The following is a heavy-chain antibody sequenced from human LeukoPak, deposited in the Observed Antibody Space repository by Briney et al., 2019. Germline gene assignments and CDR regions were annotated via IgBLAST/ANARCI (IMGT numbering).Heavy chain of an antibody. D-gene: IGHD2-21*02. CDR3: AKHIVVVAAIGARNNYFDY. CDR2: ISGSGGGR. V-gene: IGHV3-23*01. J-gene: IGHJ4*02. CDR1: AFTFSSYA. Sequence: RRGSLRLSCAASAFTFSSYAMSWVSHAQGEGLGWVSSISGSGGGRYNADAVKGRFTISRDNSKKTLDLQMNSLRAEDTAVYYCAKHIVVVAAIGARNNYFDYWGEGTLVTVSS.